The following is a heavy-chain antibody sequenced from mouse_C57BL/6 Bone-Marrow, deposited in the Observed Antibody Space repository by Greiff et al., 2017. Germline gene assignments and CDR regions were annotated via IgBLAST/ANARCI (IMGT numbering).Heavy chain of an antibody. CDR2: IDPSDSAT. D-gene: IGHD1-1*01. CDR1: GYTFTSYW. J-gene: IGHJ4*01. V-gene: IGHV1-52*01. Sequence: QVQLQQPGAELVRPGSSVKLSCKASGYTFTSYWMHWVKQRPIQGLEWIGNIDPSDSATHYNQQFKDKATLTVDKSSSAAFMLLSRLTSEDSAVYYCARGEAYYGSSYGDAMDYWGQGTLVTVSA. CDR3: ARGEAYYGSSYGDAMDY.